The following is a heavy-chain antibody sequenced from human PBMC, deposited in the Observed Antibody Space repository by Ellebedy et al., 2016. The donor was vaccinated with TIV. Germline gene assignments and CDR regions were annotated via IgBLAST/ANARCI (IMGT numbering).Heavy chain of an antibody. Sequence: SETLSLXXTVSGGSISNYYWTWIRQPPGQGLEWIGYIYSSGSTNYNPSLKSRVTISVDTSKNQFSLNLNSVTAADTAVYYCARRGQMEILRHAFEIWGQGTMVIVS. J-gene: IGHJ3*02. CDR2: IYSSGST. D-gene: IGHD5-24*01. CDR3: ARRGQMEILRHAFEI. V-gene: IGHV4-59*01. CDR1: GGSISNYY.